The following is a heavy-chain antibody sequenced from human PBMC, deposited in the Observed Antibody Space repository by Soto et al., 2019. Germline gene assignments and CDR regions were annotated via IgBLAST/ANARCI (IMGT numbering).Heavy chain of an antibody. J-gene: IGHJ4*02. CDR1: GFTFSSYA. CDR2: ISYDGSNK. Sequence: QVQLVESGGGVVQPGRSLRLSCAASGFTFSSYAMHWVRQAPGKGLEWVAVISYDGSNKYYADSVKGRFTISRDKSKNTLYLQMKSLRAEDTAVYYCARELEYCSGGSCSLYSGIIDYWGQGTLVTVSS. D-gene: IGHD2-15*01. CDR3: ARELEYCSGGSCSLYSGIIDY. V-gene: IGHV3-30-3*01.